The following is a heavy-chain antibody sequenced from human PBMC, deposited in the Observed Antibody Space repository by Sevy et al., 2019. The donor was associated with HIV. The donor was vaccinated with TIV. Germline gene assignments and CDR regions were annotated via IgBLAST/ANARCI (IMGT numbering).Heavy chain of an antibody. CDR1: GFNFRDFY. J-gene: IGHJ6*03. V-gene: IGHV3-11*04. CDR3: DWASSGAGVGFYYYYMDV. CDR2: ISSSGGAK. Sequence: GGSLRLSCAASGFNFRDFYMTWIRQAPGKGLEWVAYISSSGGAKYYADSVAGRFTISRDNAKNSKYLQMNSLRADDAAIYVYDWASSGAGVGFYYYYMDVWGQGTPVTDSS. D-gene: IGHD3-10*01.